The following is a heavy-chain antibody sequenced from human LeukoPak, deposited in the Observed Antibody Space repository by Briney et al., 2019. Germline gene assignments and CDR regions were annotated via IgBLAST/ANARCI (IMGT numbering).Heavy chain of an antibody. CDR2: STPYNCDI. J-gene: IGHJ3*02. Sequence: SVIVSCKPSGYNFAGHWIHWMRRAPAQGLEWMASSTPYNCDISSALRFQLRVPMPLGTSISTAYMELSRLTFADPAVYYCGRVCDGCQGFFDIWGQRTMVSVP. D-gene: IGHD2-21*01. V-gene: IGHV1-2*02. CDR3: GRVCDGCQGFFDI. CDR1: GYNFAGHW.